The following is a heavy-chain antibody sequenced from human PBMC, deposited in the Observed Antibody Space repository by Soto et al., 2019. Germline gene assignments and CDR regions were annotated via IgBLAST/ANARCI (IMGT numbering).Heavy chain of an antibody. V-gene: IGHV3-21*01. CDR2: ISSSRSYI. J-gene: IGHJ4*02. Sequence: EVQLVESGGGLVKPGGSLRLSCAASGFTFSSYSMNWVRQAPGKGLEWVSSISSSRSYIYYADSVKGRFTISRDNAKNSLYLQMNSLSAEDPAVDYCARETYYYGPGNLGYWGQGTLVTVSS. D-gene: IGHD3-10*01. CDR3: ARETYYYGPGNLGY. CDR1: GFTFSSYS.